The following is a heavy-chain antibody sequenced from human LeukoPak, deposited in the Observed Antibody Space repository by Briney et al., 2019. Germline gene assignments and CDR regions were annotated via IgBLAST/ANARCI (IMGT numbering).Heavy chain of an antibody. Sequence: SETLSLTCAVYGGSFSGYYWSWIRQPPGKGLEWIGEINHSGSTDYNPSLKSRVTISVDTSKSQFSLKLSSVTAADTAVYYCARGDGGYSSSWFYYWGQGTLVTVSS. J-gene: IGHJ4*02. CDR3: ARGDGGYSSSWFYY. D-gene: IGHD6-13*01. CDR1: GGSFSGYY. V-gene: IGHV4-34*01. CDR2: INHSGST.